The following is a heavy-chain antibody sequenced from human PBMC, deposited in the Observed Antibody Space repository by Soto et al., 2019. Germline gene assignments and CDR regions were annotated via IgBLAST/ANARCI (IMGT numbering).Heavy chain of an antibody. CDR3: ARERTHYFDY. CDR2: IYYSGST. CDR1: GGSISSGGYY. J-gene: IGHJ4*02. V-gene: IGHV4-31*03. Sequence: TVSGGSISSGGYYWSWIRQHPGKGLEWIGYIYYSGSTYYNPSLKSRVTISVDTSKNQFSLKLSSVTAADTAVYYCARERTHYFDYWGQGTLVTVSS. D-gene: IGHD1-7*01.